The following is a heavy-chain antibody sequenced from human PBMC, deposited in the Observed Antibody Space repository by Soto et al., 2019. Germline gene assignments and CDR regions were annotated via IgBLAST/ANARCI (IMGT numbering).Heavy chain of an antibody. CDR1: GFTFSSYA. CDR2: ISINGGST. Sequence: GGSLRLSCSASGFTFSSYAMHWVRQAPGKGLEYVSSISINGGSTHYADSVKGRFTISRDNSRNTQYLQMSSLRAEDTAVYYCARHGYNYGGGYFDYWGQGTLVTVSS. D-gene: IGHD5-18*01. V-gene: IGHV3-64D*06. CDR3: ARHGYNYGGGYFDY. J-gene: IGHJ4*02.